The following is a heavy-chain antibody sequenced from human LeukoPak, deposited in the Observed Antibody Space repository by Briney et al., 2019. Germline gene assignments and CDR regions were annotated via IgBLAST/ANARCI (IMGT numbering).Heavy chain of an antibody. CDR2: VSHDGRNQ. J-gene: IGHJ4*02. CDR3: GRDPSARVTIDF. CDR1: GFTLSNYA. Sequence: GGSLRLSCAASGFTLSNYAMHWVRQAPGKGLEWVAIVSHDGRNQYYAESVKGRFTISRDSSKNTVSLQMNSLRAGDSALYYCGRDPSARVTIDFWGQGTLVTVSS. D-gene: IGHD5-24*01. V-gene: IGHV3-30*04.